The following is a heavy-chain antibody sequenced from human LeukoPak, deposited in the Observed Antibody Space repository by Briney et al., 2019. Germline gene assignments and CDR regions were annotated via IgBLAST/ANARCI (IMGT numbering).Heavy chain of an antibody. CDR2: IKQDGSEK. CDR1: GFTFSSYW. D-gene: IGHD3-22*01. V-gene: IGHV3-7*01. CDR3: ARLPIVVVITEDDY. Sequence: GGSLRLSCAASGFTFSSYWMSGVRQAPGKGLEWVANIKQDGSEKYYVDSVKGRFTISRDNAKSSLYLQMNSLRAEDTAVYYCARLPIVVVITEDDYWGQGTLATVSS. J-gene: IGHJ4*02.